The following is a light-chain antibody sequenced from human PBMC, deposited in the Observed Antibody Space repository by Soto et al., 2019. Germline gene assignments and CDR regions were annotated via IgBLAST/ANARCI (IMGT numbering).Light chain of an antibody. Sequence: QSVLIQPPSASGTPGQRVTISCSGSTANIEANYVYWYQQFPGTAPKLLIYRNKERPSGVPDRFSGSKSGTSASLAVSGLRPEDEADYFCTSWDDSLSAWVFGGGTKVTVL. J-gene: IGLJ3*02. CDR3: TSWDDSLSAWV. V-gene: IGLV1-47*01. CDR2: RNK. CDR1: TANIEANY.